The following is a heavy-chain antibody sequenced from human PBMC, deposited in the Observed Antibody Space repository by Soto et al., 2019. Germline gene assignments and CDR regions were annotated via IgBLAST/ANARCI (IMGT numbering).Heavy chain of an antibody. CDR3: ARGYDTHYDFWSGLGYYYMDV. CDR1: GFTFSSYW. J-gene: IGHJ6*03. V-gene: IGHV3-7*01. D-gene: IGHD3-3*01. Sequence: EVQLVESGGGLVQPGGSLRLSCAASGFTFSSYWMSWVRQAPGKGLEWVANIKQDGSEKYYVDSVKGRFTISRDNAKNSLYLHMNSLRAEDTAVYYCARGYDTHYDFWSGLGYYYMDVWGKGTTVTVSS. CDR2: IKQDGSEK.